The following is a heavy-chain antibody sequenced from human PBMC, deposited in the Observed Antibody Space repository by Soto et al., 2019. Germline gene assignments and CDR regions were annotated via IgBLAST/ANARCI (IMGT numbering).Heavy chain of an antibody. Sequence: ASVKVSCKSSGYTFTSYCMSWVRQAPGQGLEWVGWISAHNGDTRYAQNLQGRITMTTDTFTNTAYMELTSLTSDDTAVYYCARDWSRYYDSSGLMWFYWGQGTLVTVSS. CDR3: ARDWSRYYDSSGLMWFY. J-gene: IGHJ4*02. D-gene: IGHD3-22*01. V-gene: IGHV1-18*01. CDR1: GYTFTSYC. CDR2: ISAHNGDT.